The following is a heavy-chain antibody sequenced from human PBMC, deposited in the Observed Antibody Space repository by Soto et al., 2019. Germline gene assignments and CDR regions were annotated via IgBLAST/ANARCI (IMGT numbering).Heavy chain of an antibody. CDR3: ARSGGPTMIVVVMAAYYYYGMDV. V-gene: IGHV1-3*01. J-gene: IGHJ6*02. D-gene: IGHD3-22*01. CDR1: GYTFTSYA. CDR2: INAGNGNT. Sequence: GASVNVSCKASGYTFTSYAMHWVRQAPGQRLEWMGWINAGNGNTKYSQKFQGRVTITRDTSASTAHMELSSLRSEDTAVYYCARSGGPTMIVVVMAAYYYYGMDVWAQGTTVTVSS.